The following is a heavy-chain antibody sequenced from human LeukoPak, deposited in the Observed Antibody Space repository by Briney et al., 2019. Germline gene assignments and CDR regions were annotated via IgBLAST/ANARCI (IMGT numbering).Heavy chain of an antibody. CDR1: GFTFSSYG. CDR3: ARDRSYYDRTDFDP. V-gene: IGHV3-33*08. D-gene: IGHD3-22*01. Sequence: GGSLRLSCAASGFTFSSYGMHWVRQAPGKGLEWVAVIWYGGSNKYYADSVKGRFTISRDNSKNTLYLQMNSLRSDDTAVYYCARDRSYYDRTDFDPWGQGTLVTVSS. J-gene: IGHJ5*02. CDR2: IWYGGSNK.